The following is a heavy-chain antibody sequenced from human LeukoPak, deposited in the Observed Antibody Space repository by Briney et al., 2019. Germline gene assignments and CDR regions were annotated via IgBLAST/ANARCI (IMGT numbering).Heavy chain of an antibody. Sequence: GGSLRLSYAASGFTFSPYSMSWVRQAPGKELEWISYISSSSGSTTYYADSVKGRFTISRDNAKNSLYLQMNSLRAEDTAIYYCARVRSGYFIDYWGQGTLVTVSS. CDR3: ARVRSGYFIDY. CDR1: GFTFSPYS. D-gene: IGHD3-3*01. J-gene: IGHJ4*02. V-gene: IGHV3-48*01. CDR2: ISSSSGSTT.